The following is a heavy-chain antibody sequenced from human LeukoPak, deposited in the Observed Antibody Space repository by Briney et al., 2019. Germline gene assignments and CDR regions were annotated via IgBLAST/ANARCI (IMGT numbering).Heavy chain of an antibody. D-gene: IGHD3-22*01. CDR2: INPSGGST. CDR3: AREDLNNYYDSSGYYYFGY. Sequence: GASVKVSCKASGYTFTSYYMHWVRQAPGHGLEWMGIINPSGGSTSYAQKFQGRVTMTRDTSTSTVYMELSSLRSEDTAVYYCAREDLNNYYDSSGYYYFGYWGQGTLVTASS. J-gene: IGHJ4*02. V-gene: IGHV1-46*01. CDR1: GYTFTSYY.